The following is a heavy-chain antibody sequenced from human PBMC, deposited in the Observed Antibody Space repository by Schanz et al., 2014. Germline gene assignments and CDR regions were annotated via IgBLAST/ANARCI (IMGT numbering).Heavy chain of an antibody. V-gene: IGHV3-30*05. Sequence: QVQLVESGGGVVQPGRSLRLSCAASGITLSGYGLHWVRQAPGKGLEWVGFISFDGRNTGYAHSVKGRFTISSDNSKNTLNLPMNSLRAEDTAVYYCAKEKEEVAADGSIFDSWGQGTLVTVSS. D-gene: IGHD6-13*01. J-gene: IGHJ4*02. CDR2: ISFDGRNT. CDR3: AKEKEEVAADGSIFDS. CDR1: GITLSGYG.